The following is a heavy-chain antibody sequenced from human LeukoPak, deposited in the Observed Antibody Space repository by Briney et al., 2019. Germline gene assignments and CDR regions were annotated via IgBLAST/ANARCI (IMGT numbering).Heavy chain of an antibody. Sequence: GGSLRLSCAASGFTFRSYSMNWVRQAPGKGLEWVSFISSSSSYIYYADSVKGRFTISRDNSKNTLYLQMNSLRAEDTAVYYCAKGYDFWSGYYWFDYWGQGTLVTVSS. CDR3: AKGYDFWSGYYWFDY. CDR2: ISSSSSYI. V-gene: IGHV3-21*04. CDR1: GFTFRSYS. D-gene: IGHD3-3*01. J-gene: IGHJ4*02.